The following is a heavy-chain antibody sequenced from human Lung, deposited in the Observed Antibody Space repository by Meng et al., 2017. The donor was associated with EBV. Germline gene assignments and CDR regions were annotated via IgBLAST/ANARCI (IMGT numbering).Heavy chain of an antibody. CDR2: IYHNGST. Sequence: RHEPVPGPGTPSRALSLTCPAPDDSISSINCWRWVRQPPGKGLEWIGEIYHNGSTNYNPSLKSRVTISVDKSKNQFSLKLSSVTAADTAVYYCARIRSVDTATNPFDYWGQGTLVTVSS. CDR1: DDSISSINC. CDR3: ARIRSVDTATNPFDY. V-gene: IGHV4-4*02. J-gene: IGHJ4*02. D-gene: IGHD5-18*01.